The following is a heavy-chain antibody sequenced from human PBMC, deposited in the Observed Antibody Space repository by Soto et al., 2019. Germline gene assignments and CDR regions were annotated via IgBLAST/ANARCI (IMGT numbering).Heavy chain of an antibody. D-gene: IGHD3-10*01. V-gene: IGHV4-34*01. CDR3: ARGPKRITMVRGVIITRWLDP. Sequence: SETLSLTCAVYGGSFSGYYWSWIRQPPGKGLEWIGEINHSGSTNYNPSLKSRVTISVDTSKNQFSLKLSSVTAADTAVYYCARGPKRITMVRGVIITRWLDPWGQGTLVTVSS. CDR2: INHSGST. J-gene: IGHJ5*02. CDR1: GGSFSGYY.